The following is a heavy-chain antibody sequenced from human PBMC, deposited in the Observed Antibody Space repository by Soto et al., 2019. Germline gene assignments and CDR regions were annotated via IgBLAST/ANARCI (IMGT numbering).Heavy chain of an antibody. CDR3: AKGLVDYDCWSGSQIDY. D-gene: IGHD3-3*01. CDR2: ISYDGSNK. CDR1: GFTFSSDG. Sequence: GGSLRLSCAGFGFTFSSDGMHWVRQAPGKGLEWVAVISYDGSNKYYADSVKGRFTISRDNSKNTLYLQMNSLRAEDTAVYYCAKGLVDYDCWSGSQIDYWGQGTLVTVSS. J-gene: IGHJ4*02. V-gene: IGHV3-30*18.